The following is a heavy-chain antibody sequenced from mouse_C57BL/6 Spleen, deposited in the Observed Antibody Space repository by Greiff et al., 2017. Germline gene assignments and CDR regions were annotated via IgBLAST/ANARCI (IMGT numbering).Heavy chain of an antibody. Sequence: EVQRVESEGGLVQPGSSMQLSCTASGFTFSDYYMAWVRQVPEKGLEWVANINYDGSSTYYQDSLKSRFIISRDNAKNILYLQMSSLKSEDTATYTCARVRYYGSSYFDYWGQGTTLTVSS. CDR3: ARVRYYGSSYFDY. J-gene: IGHJ2*01. V-gene: IGHV5-16*01. D-gene: IGHD1-1*01. CDR1: GFTFSDYY. CDR2: INYDGSST.